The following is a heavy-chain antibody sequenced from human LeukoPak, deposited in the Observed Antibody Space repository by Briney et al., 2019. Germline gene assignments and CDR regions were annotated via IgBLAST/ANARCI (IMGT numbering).Heavy chain of an antibody. D-gene: IGHD1-26*01. Sequence: PGRSLRLSCAASGFTFDDYAMHWVRQAPGKGLEWVSGISWNSGSIGYADSVKGRFTISRDNAKNSLYLQMNSLRAEDMALYYCAKSYAPFMVGASGDAFDIWGQGTMVTVSS. J-gene: IGHJ3*02. CDR3: AKSYAPFMVGASGDAFDI. CDR1: GFTFDDYA. CDR2: ISWNSGSI. V-gene: IGHV3-9*03.